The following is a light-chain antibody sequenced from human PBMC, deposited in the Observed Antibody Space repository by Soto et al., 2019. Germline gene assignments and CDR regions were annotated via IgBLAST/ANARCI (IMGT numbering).Light chain of an antibody. CDR3: ISYTPTSTWV. Sequence: QSVLTQPASVSGSPGQSITISCTGTSSDVGGYNYVSWFQQHPGKAPKLMIYEVSNRPSGVSNRFSGSKSVNTASLTISGLQAEDEADYYCISYTPTSTWVFGGGTKVTVL. CDR1: SSDVGGYNY. J-gene: IGLJ3*02. V-gene: IGLV2-14*01. CDR2: EVS.